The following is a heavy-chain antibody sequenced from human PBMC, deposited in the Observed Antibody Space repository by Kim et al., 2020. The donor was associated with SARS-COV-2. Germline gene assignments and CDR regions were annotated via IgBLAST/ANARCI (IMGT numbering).Heavy chain of an antibody. CDR2: IYSGGST. J-gene: IGHJ3*02. D-gene: IGHD3-9*01. CDR1: GFTVSSNY. CDR3: ARALSHYDILTGYTLGAFDI. Sequence: GGSLRLSCAASGFTVSSNYTSWVRQAPGKGLEWVSVIYSGGSTYYADSVKGRFTISRDNSKNTLYLQMNSLRAEDTAVYYCARALSHYDILTGYTLGAFDIWGQGTMVTVSS. V-gene: IGHV3-53*01.